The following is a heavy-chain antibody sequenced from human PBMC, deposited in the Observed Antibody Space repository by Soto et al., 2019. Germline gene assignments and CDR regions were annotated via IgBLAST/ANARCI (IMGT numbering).Heavy chain of an antibody. D-gene: IGHD4-17*01. Sequence: GESLKISCKGSGYSFTSYWISWVRQMPGKGLEWMGRIDPSDSYTNYSPSFQGHVTISADKSINTAYLQWSSLKASDTAMYYCARHPTVTYYYYYYGMDVWGQGTTVTVSS. CDR3: ARHPTVTYYYYYYGMDV. J-gene: IGHJ6*02. CDR1: GYSFTSYW. CDR2: IDPSDSYT. V-gene: IGHV5-10-1*01.